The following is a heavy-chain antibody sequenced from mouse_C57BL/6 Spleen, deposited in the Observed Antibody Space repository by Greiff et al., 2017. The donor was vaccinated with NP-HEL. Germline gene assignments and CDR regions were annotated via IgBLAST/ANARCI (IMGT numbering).Heavy chain of an antibody. CDR1: GYSFTDYN. Sequence: EVQLQQSGPELVKPGASVKISCKASGYSFTDYNMNWVKQSNGKSLEWIGVINPNYGTTSYNQKFKGKATLTVDQSSSTAYMQLNSLTSEDSAVYYCARESDSSGYVAWFAYWGQGTLVTVSA. J-gene: IGHJ3*01. CDR3: ARESDSSGYVAWFAY. V-gene: IGHV1-39*01. D-gene: IGHD3-2*02. CDR2: INPNYGTT.